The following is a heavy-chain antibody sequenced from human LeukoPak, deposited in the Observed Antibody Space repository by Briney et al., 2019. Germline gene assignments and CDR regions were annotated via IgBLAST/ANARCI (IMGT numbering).Heavy chain of an antibody. CDR1: GGTFSSYA. CDR2: FIPILGIA. J-gene: IGHJ4*02. CDR3: AREDGSAKGTIWRVDY. Sequence: SVKVSCKASGGTFSSYAISWVRQAPGQGLEWMGRFIPILGIANYAQKFQGRVTITADKSTSTAYMELSSLRSEDTAVYYCAREDGSAKGTIWRVDYWGLGTLVTVSS. V-gene: IGHV1-69*04. D-gene: IGHD3-10*01.